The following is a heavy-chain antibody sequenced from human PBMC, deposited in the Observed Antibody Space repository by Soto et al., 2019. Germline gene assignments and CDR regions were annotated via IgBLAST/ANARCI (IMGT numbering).Heavy chain of an antibody. D-gene: IGHD6-13*01. V-gene: IGHV3-48*01. CDR2: ISSSSSTI. Sequence: GGSLRLSCAASGFTFSSYSMNWVRQAPGKGLEWVSYISSSSSTIYYADSVKGRITISRDNAKKSLYLQMNSLRAEDTAVYYCARHPERIAEIGWFDPWGQGTLVTVSS. CDR1: GFTFSSYS. J-gene: IGHJ5*02. CDR3: ARHPERIAEIGWFDP.